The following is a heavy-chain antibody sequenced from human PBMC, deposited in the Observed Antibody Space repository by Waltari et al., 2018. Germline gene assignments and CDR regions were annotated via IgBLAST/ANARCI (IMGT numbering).Heavy chain of an antibody. CDR2: IYHSGST. V-gene: IGHV4-38-2*01. D-gene: IGHD2-2*02. CDR3: ARQGGGYCSSTSCYTGIYYFDY. CDR1: GYSISSGYY. J-gene: IGHJ4*02. Sequence: QVQLQESGPGLVKPSETLSLTCAVSGYSISSGYYWGWIRQPPGQGLEGIGSIYHSGSTYENPHHTSRGTNSGDTSTTQLSLKLGSVTAADPAGYDCARQGGGYCSSTSCYTGIYYFDYWGQGTLVTVSS.